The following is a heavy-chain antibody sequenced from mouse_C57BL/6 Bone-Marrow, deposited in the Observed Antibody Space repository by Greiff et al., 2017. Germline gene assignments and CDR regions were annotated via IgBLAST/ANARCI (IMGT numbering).Heavy chain of an antibody. Sequence: QVQLKESGPGILQSSQTLSLTCSFSGFSLSTSGMGVSWIRQPSGKGLEWLAHIYWDDDKRSNPSLKSRLTISKDTSRNQVFLKITSVDTADTATYYCARRNYYGSSYGYVDVWGTGTTVTVSS. CDR3: ARRNYYGSSYGYVDV. D-gene: IGHD1-1*01. J-gene: IGHJ1*03. V-gene: IGHV8-12*01. CDR2: IYWDDDK. CDR1: GFSLSTSGMG.